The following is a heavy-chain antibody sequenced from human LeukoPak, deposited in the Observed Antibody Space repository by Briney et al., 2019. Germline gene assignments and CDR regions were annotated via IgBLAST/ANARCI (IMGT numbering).Heavy chain of an antibody. CDR1: GGSISSSSYY. D-gene: IGHD6-19*01. J-gene: IGHJ4*02. CDR2: IYYSGST. V-gene: IGHV4-39*01. Sequence: SETLSLTCTVSGGSISSSSYYWGWIRQPPGTGLEWIGSIYYSGSTYYNPSLKSRVTISVDTSKNQFSLKLSSVTAADTAVYYCARYGEQWLVFDYWGQGTLVTVSS. CDR3: ARYGEQWLVFDY.